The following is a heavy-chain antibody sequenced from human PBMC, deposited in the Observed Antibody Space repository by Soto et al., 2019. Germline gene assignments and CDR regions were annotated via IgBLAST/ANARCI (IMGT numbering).Heavy chain of an antibody. CDR1: GGTFSSYA. V-gene: IGHV1-69*13. J-gene: IGHJ6*02. CDR3: ASHGSGSYYNGAFRYYGMDV. Sequence: SVKVSCKASGGTFSSYAISWVRQAPGQGLGWMGGIIPIFGTANYAQKFQGRVTITADESTSTAYMELSSLRSEDTAVYYCASHGSGSYYNGAFRYYGMDVWGQGTTVTVSS. D-gene: IGHD3-10*01. CDR2: IIPIFGTA.